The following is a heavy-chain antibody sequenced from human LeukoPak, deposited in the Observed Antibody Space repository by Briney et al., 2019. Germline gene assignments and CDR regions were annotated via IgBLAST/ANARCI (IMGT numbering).Heavy chain of an antibody. Sequence: GESLKISCKGSGYRFTNYWIGWVRQMPGKGLELMGIIYPDDSDTRYSPSFQGQVTISADKSISTAYLQWSSLKASDTAVYYCARLYSSNWSPGDYWGQGTLVTVSS. D-gene: IGHD6-13*01. CDR2: IYPDDSDT. V-gene: IGHV5-51*01. CDR3: ARLYSSNWSPGDY. J-gene: IGHJ4*02. CDR1: GYRFTNYW.